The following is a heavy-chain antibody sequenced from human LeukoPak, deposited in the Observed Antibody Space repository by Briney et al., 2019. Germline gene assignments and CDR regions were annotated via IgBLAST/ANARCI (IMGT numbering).Heavy chain of an antibody. J-gene: IGHJ6*02. CDR2: ISGSGGST. CDR3: AKTLDITRSYYYYGMDV. CDR1: GFTFSSYS. D-gene: IGHD2-2*03. Sequence: GGSLRLSCAASGFTFSSYSMNWVRQAPGKGLEWVSAISGSGGSTYYADSVKGRFTISRDNSKNTLYLQMNSLRAEDTAVYYCAKTLDITRSYYYYGMDVWGQGTTVTVSS. V-gene: IGHV3-23*01.